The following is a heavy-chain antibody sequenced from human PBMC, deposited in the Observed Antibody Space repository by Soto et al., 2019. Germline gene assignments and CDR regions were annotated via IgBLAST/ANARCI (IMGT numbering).Heavy chain of an antibody. J-gene: IGHJ4*02. Sequence: ASVKVSFKASGYTFTSYGISWVRQAPGQGLEWMGWISAYNGNTNYAQKLQGRVTMTTDTSTSTTFMELRSLRSDDTAVYYCARDWCSGGSCSGFDDYWGQGTLVTVSS. V-gene: IGHV1-18*01. CDR1: GYTFTSYG. CDR2: ISAYNGNT. CDR3: ARDWCSGGSCSGFDDY. D-gene: IGHD2-15*01.